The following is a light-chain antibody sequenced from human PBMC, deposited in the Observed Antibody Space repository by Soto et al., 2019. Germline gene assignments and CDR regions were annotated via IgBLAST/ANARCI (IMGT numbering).Light chain of an antibody. CDR3: QHGYSTPYT. CDR1: QSISSY. CDR2: AAS. V-gene: IGKV1-39*01. Sequence: DIQMTQSPSSLSASVGDRVTITCRASQSISSYLNWYQQKPGKAPKLLIYAASSLQSGVPSRFSGSGSGTDFTLTISSLQPEDFATYYCQHGYSTPYTFGQVNKLEIK. J-gene: IGKJ2*01.